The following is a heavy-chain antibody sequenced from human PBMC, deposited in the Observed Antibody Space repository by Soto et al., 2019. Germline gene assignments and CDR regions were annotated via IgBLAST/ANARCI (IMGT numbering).Heavy chain of an antibody. Sequence: SVKVSCKASGGTFSSYAISWVRQAPGQGLEWMGGVIPIFGTANYAQKFQGRVTITADESTSTANMELSSLRSEDTAVYYCASDPLYNWNYGFYYYGMDVWGQGTTVTVSS. CDR2: VIPIFGTA. D-gene: IGHD1-7*01. J-gene: IGHJ6*02. CDR3: ASDPLYNWNYGFYYYGMDV. CDR1: GGTFSSYA. V-gene: IGHV1-69*13.